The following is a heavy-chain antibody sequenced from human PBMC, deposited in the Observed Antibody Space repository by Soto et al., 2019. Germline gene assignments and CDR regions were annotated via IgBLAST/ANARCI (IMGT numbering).Heavy chain of an antibody. V-gene: IGHV1-8*01. CDR2: MNPNSGNT. CDR3: AREGYSSGWYSFYYYYGMDV. Sequence: GASVKVSCKASGCTFTSYDINWVRQATGQGLEWMGWMNPNSGNTGYAQKFQGWVTMTRDTSISTAYMELSRLRSDDTAVYYCAREGYSSGWYSFYYYYGMDVWGQGTTVTVSS. J-gene: IGHJ6*02. D-gene: IGHD6-19*01. CDR1: GCTFTSYD.